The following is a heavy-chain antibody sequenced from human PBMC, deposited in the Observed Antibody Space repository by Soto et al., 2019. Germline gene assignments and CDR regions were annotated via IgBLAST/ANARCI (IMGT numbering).Heavy chain of an antibody. J-gene: IGHJ5*02. CDR1: AGSISSGRYY. V-gene: IGHV4-39*01. Sequence: SETLSLTCTVSAGSISSGRYYWGWIRQPPGKGLEWIGSIYYSGSTYSNPSLKSRVTTSVDASKNRFSLGLSSVTAADTAVYYCARHSDCSGGSCYSEYFAVGNWFDPWGQGTLVTVSS. CDR2: IYYSGST. D-gene: IGHD2-15*01. CDR3: ARHSDCSGGSCYSEYFAVGNWFDP.